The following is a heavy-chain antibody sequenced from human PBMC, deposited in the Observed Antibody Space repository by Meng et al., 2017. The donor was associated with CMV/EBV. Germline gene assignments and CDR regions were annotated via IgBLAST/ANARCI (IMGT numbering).Heavy chain of an antibody. CDR3: ARGYDFWSGYYLFDY. CDR2: INHSGST. V-gene: IGHV4-34*01. D-gene: IGHD3-3*01. J-gene: IGHJ4*02. CDR1: GEFFSGYY. Sequence: QLQLQQWGAGLLMPSXXXXLXXXVYGEFFSGYYWSWIRQPPGKGLEWIGEINHSGSTNYNPSLKSRVTISVDTSKNQFSLKLSSVTAADTAVYYCARGYDFWSGYYLFDYWGQGTLVTVSS.